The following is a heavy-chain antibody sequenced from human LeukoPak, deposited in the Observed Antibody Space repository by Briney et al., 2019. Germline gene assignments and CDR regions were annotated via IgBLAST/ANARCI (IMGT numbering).Heavy chain of an antibody. CDR3: ARSYNSGWSFDAFDL. CDR2: FYPDDSDT. V-gene: IGHV5-51*01. J-gene: IGHJ3*01. CDR1: GYSFTNYW. Sequence: GESLKISCKGSGYSFTNYWIGWVRQMPGKGLEWMGIFYPDDSDTKYSPPFEGQVTISADKSISTVYLQWRSLKALDTAMYYCARSYNSGWSFDAFDLWGQGTMVTVSS. D-gene: IGHD6-19*01.